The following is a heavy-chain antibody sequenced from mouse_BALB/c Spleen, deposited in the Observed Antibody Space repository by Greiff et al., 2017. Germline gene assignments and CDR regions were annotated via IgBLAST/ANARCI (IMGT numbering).Heavy chain of an antibody. CDR1: GYAFSSYW. Sequence: QVQLKESGAELVRPGSSVKISCKASGYAFSSYWMNWVKQRPGQGLEWIGQIYPGDGDTNYNGKFKGKATLTADKSSSTAYMQLSSLTSEDSAVYFCATFYYGNYDYAMDYWGQGTSVTVSS. V-gene: IGHV1-80*01. J-gene: IGHJ4*01. CDR2: IYPGDGDT. D-gene: IGHD2-1*01. CDR3: ATFYYGNYDYAMDY.